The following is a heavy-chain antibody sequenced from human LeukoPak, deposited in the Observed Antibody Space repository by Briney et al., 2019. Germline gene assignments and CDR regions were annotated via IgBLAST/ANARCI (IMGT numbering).Heavy chain of an antibody. J-gene: IGHJ4*02. V-gene: IGHV4-34*01. Sequence: SETLSLTCAVYGDSFSDYYWNWIRQPPGKGLEWIGEINHSGNTNYNPSLKSRVTISVDTSRSQFSLKMSAVTAADTAVYYCARRVRLVPDYWGQGTLVTVSS. CDR1: GDSFSDYY. CDR2: INHSGNT. CDR3: ARRVRLVPDY. D-gene: IGHD6-6*01.